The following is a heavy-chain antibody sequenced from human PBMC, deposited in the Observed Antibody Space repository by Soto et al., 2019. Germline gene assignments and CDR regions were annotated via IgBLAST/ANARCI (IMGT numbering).Heavy chain of an antibody. J-gene: IGHJ4*02. Sequence: GASVKVSCKASGYTFTSYDINWVRQAPGQGLEWIGWMNPNSGNTNYAQKYQERVTMTRNMSTSTAYMELSSLRSEDTAVYYCAADGYSGYDYGGYYFDYWGQGTLVTVSS. D-gene: IGHD5-12*01. CDR1: GYTFTSYD. CDR3: AADGYSGYDYGGYYFDY. CDR2: MNPNSGNT. V-gene: IGHV1-8*01.